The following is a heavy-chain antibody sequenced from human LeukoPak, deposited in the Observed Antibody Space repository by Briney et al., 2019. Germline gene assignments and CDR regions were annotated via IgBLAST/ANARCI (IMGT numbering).Heavy chain of an antibody. CDR1: GVSISSYY. CDR3: ARVKRGQWLVAISGYFDY. J-gene: IGHJ4*02. D-gene: IGHD6-19*01. CDR2: IYYSGST. V-gene: IGHV4-59*12. Sequence: SETLSLTCTVSGVSISSYYWSWIRQPPGKGLEWIGYIYYSGSTNYNPSLKSRVTISVDTSKNQFSLKLSSVTAADTAVYYCARVKRGQWLVAISGYFDYWGQGTLVTVSS.